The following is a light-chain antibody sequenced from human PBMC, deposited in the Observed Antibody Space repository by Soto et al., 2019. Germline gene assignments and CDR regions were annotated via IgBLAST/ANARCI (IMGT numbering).Light chain of an antibody. Sequence: QSALTQPASLSGSPGQSITISCTGPSSDIGAYDYVSWFQQHTGKAPKLMISEVNNRPSWVSNRFSGSNSGNTAYLTSSALQVDHEAEYLCYSFTTTSTQVYGIGTNPTV. V-gene: IGLV2-14*01. CDR2: EVN. J-gene: IGLJ1*01. CDR3: YSFTTTSTQV. CDR1: SSDIGAYDY.